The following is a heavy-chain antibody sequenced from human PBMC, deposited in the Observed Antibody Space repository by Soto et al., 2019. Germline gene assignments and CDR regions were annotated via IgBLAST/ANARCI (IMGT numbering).Heavy chain of an antibody. CDR2: ISGTYGT. CDR3: AKADSTGWSEGYFDY. V-gene: IGHV3-23*01. J-gene: IGHJ4*02. CDR1: GFTFSSYA. Sequence: EVQLLDSGGGLIQPGGSLRLSCAASGFTFSSYAMGWFRQAPGKGLEWVSSISGTYGTHYADSVRGRFTISTDNSNSTLYLHMNSLSAEDTALYYCAKADSTGWSEGYFDYWGQGTLVTVSS. D-gene: IGHD6-19*01.